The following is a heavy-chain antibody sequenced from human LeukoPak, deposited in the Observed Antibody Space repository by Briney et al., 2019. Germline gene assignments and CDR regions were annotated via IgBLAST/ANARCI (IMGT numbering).Heavy chain of an antibody. Sequence: SVTVSCKASGGTFSSYAISWVRQAPGQGLEWMGRIIPILGIANYAQKFQGRVTITAEKSTSTAYMELSSLRSEDTAVYYCAYHDYSSYGGNWFDPSGERSQVTDSS. CDR3: AYHDYSSYGGNWFDP. V-gene: IGHV1-69*04. J-gene: IGHJ5*02. CDR2: IIPILGIA. CDR1: GGTFSSYA. D-gene: IGHD4-11*01.